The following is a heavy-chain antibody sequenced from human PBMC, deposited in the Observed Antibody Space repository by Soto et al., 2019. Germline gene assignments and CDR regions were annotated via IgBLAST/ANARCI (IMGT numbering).Heavy chain of an antibody. CDR3: ARHVFPGYFDY. CDR2: IYYSGST. Sequence: SETLSLTCTVSGGSISSYYWSWIRQPPGKGLEWIGYIYYSGSTNYNPSLKSRVTISVDTSKNQFSLKLSSVTAADTAVYYCARHVFPGYFDYWGQGTLVTVSS. J-gene: IGHJ4*02. CDR1: GGSISSYY. V-gene: IGHV4-59*08. D-gene: IGHD2-8*02.